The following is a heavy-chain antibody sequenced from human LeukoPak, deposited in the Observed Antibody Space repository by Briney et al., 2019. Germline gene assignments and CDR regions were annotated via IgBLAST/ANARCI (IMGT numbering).Heavy chain of an antibody. CDR2: ISGSGGST. CDR3: AKSEFPSVADPRYLDV. V-gene: IGHV3-23*01. D-gene: IGHD6-19*01. J-gene: IGHJ2*01. CDR1: GFTFSSYA. Sequence: GGSLRLSCAASGFTFSSYAMSWVRQAPGKGLEWVSAISGSGGSTYYTDSVKGRFAFSRDNSKNTLYLQMNSLRPEDTAVYYCAKSEFPSVADPRYLDVWGRGTLVTVSS.